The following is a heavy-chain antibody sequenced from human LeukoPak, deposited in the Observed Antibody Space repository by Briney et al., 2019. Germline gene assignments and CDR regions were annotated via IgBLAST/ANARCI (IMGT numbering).Heavy chain of an antibody. CDR1: AFTFSTYW. CDR3: ARARFSYGQYYFDY. J-gene: IGHJ4*02. CDR2: IKQDGSEK. Sequence: GGSLRLSCAASAFTFSTYWMSWVRQAPGKGLEWVANIKQDGSEKYYVDSVKGRFTISRDNAKDSLYLQMNSLRAEDTAVYYCARARFSYGQYYFDYWGQGTLVTVSS. D-gene: IGHD5-18*01. V-gene: IGHV3-7*04.